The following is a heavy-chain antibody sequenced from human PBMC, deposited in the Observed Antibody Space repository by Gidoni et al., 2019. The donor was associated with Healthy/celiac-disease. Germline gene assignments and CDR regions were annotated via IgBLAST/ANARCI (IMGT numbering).Heavy chain of an antibody. V-gene: IGHV4-61*02. CDR3: ARTIPPYYYDSSGQRSGYFDL. Sequence: QVQLQESGPGLVKPSQTLSLTCTVSGGSISSGSYYWSWIRQPAGKGLEWIGRIYTSGSTNYNPSLKSRVTISVDTSKNQFSLKLSSVTAADTAVYYCARTIPPYYYDSSGQRSGYFDLWGRGTLVTVSS. CDR2: IYTSGST. J-gene: IGHJ2*01. CDR1: GGSISSGSYY. D-gene: IGHD3-22*01.